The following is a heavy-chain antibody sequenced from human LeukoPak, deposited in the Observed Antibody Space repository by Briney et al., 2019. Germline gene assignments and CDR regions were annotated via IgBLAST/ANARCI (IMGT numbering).Heavy chain of an antibody. Sequence: ASVKVSCTASGYTFTSQYMHWVRQAPGHGLEWMGIINPSGGSTSYAQKFQGRVTMTRDTSTSTVYMELSSLRSEDTAVYYCAREMATSTRPFDYWGQGTLVTVSS. V-gene: IGHV1-46*01. CDR3: AREMATSTRPFDY. D-gene: IGHD5-24*01. CDR1: GYTFTSQY. J-gene: IGHJ4*02. CDR2: INPSGGST.